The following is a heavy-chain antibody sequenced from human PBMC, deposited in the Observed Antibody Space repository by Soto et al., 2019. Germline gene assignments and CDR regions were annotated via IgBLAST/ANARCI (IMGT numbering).Heavy chain of an antibody. CDR2: INAGNGNT. V-gene: IGHV1-3*01. J-gene: IGHJ4*02. CDR1: GYTFTSYA. D-gene: IGHD6-19*01. CDR3: ARASKLGQWLGYFDY. Sequence: VASVKVSCKASGYTFTSYAMHWVRQAPGQRLEWMGWINAGNGNTKYSQKFQGRVTITRDTSASTAYMELSSLRSEDTAVYYCARASKLGQWLGYFDYWGQGTLVTVST.